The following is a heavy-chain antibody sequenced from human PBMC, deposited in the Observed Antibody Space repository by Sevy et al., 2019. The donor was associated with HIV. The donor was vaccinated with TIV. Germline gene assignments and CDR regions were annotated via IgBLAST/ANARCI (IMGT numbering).Heavy chain of an antibody. D-gene: IGHD6-6*01. Sequence: GGSLRLSCAASGFTFSSYEMNWVRQAPGKGLEWVSYISSSGSTIYYADSVKGRFTISRDNAKNSLYLQMNSLRAEDTAVYYCARVFASYSSSSSYYFDYWGQGTLVTVSS. CDR2: ISSSGSTI. CDR3: ARVFASYSSSSSYYFDY. V-gene: IGHV3-48*03. CDR1: GFTFSSYE. J-gene: IGHJ4*02.